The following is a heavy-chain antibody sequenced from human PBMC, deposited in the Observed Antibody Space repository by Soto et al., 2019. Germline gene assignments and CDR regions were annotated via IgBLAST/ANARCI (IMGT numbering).Heavy chain of an antibody. CDR2: INSDGSST. CDR1: GFTFSSYW. V-gene: IGHV3-74*01. J-gene: IGHJ5*02. D-gene: IGHD3-3*01. CDR3: AREYYDFWSGLKNWFDP. Sequence: GGSLRLSCAASGFTFSSYWMHWVRQAPGKGLVWVSRINSDGSSTSYADSVKGRFTISRDNAKNTRYLQMNSLRAEDTAVYYCAREYYDFWSGLKNWFDPWGQGTLVTVSS.